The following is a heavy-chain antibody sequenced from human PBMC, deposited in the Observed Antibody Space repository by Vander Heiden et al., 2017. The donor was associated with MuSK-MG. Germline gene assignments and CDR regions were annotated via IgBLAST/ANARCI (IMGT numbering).Heavy chain of an antibody. D-gene: IGHD3-10*01. Sequence: QVQLVQSGAEVKKPGSSVKVSCKASAGTFSSYAISWVRQAPGQGLEWMGGIIPIFGTANYAQKFQGRVTITADESTSTAYMELSSLRSEDTAVYYCARGGLLWFGELDYYYGMDVWGQGTTVTVSS. V-gene: IGHV1-69*01. CDR2: IIPIFGTA. CDR3: ARGGLLWFGELDYYYGMDV. J-gene: IGHJ6*02. CDR1: AGTFSSYA.